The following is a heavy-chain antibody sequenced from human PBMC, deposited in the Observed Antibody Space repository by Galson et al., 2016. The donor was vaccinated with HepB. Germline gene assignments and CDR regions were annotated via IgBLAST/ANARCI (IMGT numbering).Heavy chain of an antibody. CDR2: ISPNKGHT. D-gene: IGHD3-16*01. V-gene: IGHV1-18*04. CDR3: ARVRDPWGYFNFFMDV. CDR1: GYTFSDYG. J-gene: IGHJ6*03. Sequence: SVKVSCKASGYTFSDYGISWVRLAPGQGLEWLGWISPNKGHTDYPEKFQGRVTLTTDTSTSTAYVELTALKSEDTAAYFCARVRDPWGYFNFFMDVWGKGTTVPVSS.